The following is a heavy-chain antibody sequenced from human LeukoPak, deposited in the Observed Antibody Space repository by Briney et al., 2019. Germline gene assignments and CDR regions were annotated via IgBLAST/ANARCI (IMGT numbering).Heavy chain of an antibody. V-gene: IGHV3-7*03. J-gene: IGHJ3*02. CDR1: GFTLSSYW. Sequence: GGSLRLSCAASGFTLSSYWMSWVRQAPGKGLEWVANIKEDGSEKYYVDSVKGRFTISRDNAQNSVYLHMNSLTAEDTALYYCARDWLAGVPFDAFDIWGQGTMVSVSS. D-gene: IGHD3-10*01. CDR2: IKEDGSEK. CDR3: ARDWLAGVPFDAFDI.